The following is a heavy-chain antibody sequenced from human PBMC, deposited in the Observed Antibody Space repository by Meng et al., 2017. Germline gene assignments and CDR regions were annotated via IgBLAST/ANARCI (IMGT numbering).Heavy chain of an antibody. V-gene: IGHV6-1*01. CDR2: TYYRSKWYN. J-gene: IGHJ4*02. Sequence: QVQLHQSAPGLVKPSQTLSLPCASPGDSVSSNSAAWYWLRQSPSRVLEWLGRTYYRSKWYNDYAVSVKSRITINPDTSKNQFSLQLNSVTPEDTAVYYCARGVVYAISYFDYWGQGTLVTGSS. D-gene: IGHD2-8*02. CDR3: ARGVVYAISYFDY. CDR1: GDSVSSNSAA.